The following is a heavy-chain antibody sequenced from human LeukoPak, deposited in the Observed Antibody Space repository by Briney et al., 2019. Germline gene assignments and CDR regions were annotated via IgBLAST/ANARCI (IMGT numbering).Heavy chain of an antibody. J-gene: IGHJ4*02. Sequence: GGSLRLSCAASGFTFSSYHINWVRQAPGKGPEWVSSISSNSEYIYYADSVKGRFTISRDNSKNTLYLQMNSLRAEDTAVYYCAKDSQVVVTAQRPSYFDYWGQGTLVTVSS. D-gene: IGHD2-21*02. CDR1: GFTFSSYH. CDR2: ISSNSEYI. CDR3: AKDSQVVVTAQRPSYFDY. V-gene: IGHV3-21*04.